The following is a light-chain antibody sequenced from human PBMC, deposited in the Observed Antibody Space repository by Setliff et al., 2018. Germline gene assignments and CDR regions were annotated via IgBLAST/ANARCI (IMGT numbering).Light chain of an antibody. CDR2: GVS. V-gene: IGLV2-14*01. CDR1: SSDVGGYNY. CDR3: GSYTSTSTLFV. J-gene: IGLJ1*01. Sequence: QSALAQPASVSGSPGQSITTACTGTSSDVGGYNYVSWYQQHPGKAPKLMIYGVSSRPSGVSNRFSGSKSDNTASLTVSGLQTEDEADYYCGSYTSTSTLFVFGSGTKVTVL.